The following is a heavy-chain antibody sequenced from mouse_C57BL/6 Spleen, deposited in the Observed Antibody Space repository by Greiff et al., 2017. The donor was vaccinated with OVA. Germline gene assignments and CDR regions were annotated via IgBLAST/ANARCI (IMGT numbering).Heavy chain of an antibody. D-gene: IGHD4-1*01. Sequence: EVQGVESGGGLVQPKGSLKLSCAASGFTFNTSAMHWVRQAPGKGLEWVARIRSKSSNYATYYADSVKDRFTISRDDSQSMLYLQMNNLKTEDTAMYYCVRDSDWGHYFDYWGQGTTLTVSS. CDR2: IRSKSSNYAT. CDR1: GFTFNTSA. V-gene: IGHV10-3*01. CDR3: VRDSDWGHYFDY. J-gene: IGHJ2*01.